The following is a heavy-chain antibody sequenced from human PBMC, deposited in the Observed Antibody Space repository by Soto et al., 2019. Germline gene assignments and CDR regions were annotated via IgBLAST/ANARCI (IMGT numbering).Heavy chain of an antibody. CDR1: GGTFSSYA. V-gene: IGHV1-69*01. CDR3: VNGRGYCSGGSCSPYYYYGMDV. Sequence: QVQLVQSGAEVKKPGSSVKVSCKASGGTFSSYAISWVRQAPGQGLEWMGGIIPIFGTANYAQKFQGRVTITADESTSTAYMELSSLRSEDTAVYYCVNGRGYCSGGSCSPYYYYGMDVWGQGTTVTVSS. J-gene: IGHJ6*02. CDR2: IIPIFGTA. D-gene: IGHD2-15*01.